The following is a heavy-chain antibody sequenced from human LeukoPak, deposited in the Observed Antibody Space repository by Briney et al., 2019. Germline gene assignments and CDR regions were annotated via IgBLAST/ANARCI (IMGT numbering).Heavy chain of an antibody. D-gene: IGHD2-2*02. J-gene: IGHJ4*02. CDR1: GFTFSSYA. CDR3: DVIVVVPAAIWFDY. CDR2: ISYDGSNK. Sequence: GGSLRLSCAASGFTFSSYAMHWVRQAPGKGLEWVAVISYDGSNKYYADSVKGRFTISRDNSKNTLYLQMNSLRAEDTAVYYSDVIVVVPAAIWFDYWGQGTLVTVSS. V-gene: IGHV3-30-3*01.